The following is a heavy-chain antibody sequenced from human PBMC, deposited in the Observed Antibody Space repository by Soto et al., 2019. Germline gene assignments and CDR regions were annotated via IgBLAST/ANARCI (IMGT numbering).Heavy chain of an antibody. CDR1: GFTFSSYS. V-gene: IGHV3-21*06. CDR2: IGSTGSPI. CDR3: VLCTGAGCSLGWFDP. Sequence: GGSLRLSCAVSGFTFSSYSMAWVRQPPGGGLEWVSSIGSTGSPIYYADSVQGRFTISRDNAKNSLFLQMNSLRVEDTAVYYCVLCTGAGCSLGWFDPWGLGTLVTVSS. J-gene: IGHJ5*02. D-gene: IGHD2-15*01.